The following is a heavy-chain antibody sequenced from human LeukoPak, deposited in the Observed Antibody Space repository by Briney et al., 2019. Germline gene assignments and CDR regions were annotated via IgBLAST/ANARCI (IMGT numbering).Heavy chain of an antibody. CDR3: ARGPDSSGYLYNWFDP. Sequence: ASVKVSCKASGYTFTGYYIHWVRQATGQGLEWMGWMNPNSGNTGYAQKFQGRVTITRNTSISTAYMELSSLRSEDTAVYYCARGPDSSGYLYNWFDPWGQGTLVTVSS. J-gene: IGHJ5*02. D-gene: IGHD3-22*01. CDR1: GYTFTGYY. CDR2: MNPNSGNT. V-gene: IGHV1-8*03.